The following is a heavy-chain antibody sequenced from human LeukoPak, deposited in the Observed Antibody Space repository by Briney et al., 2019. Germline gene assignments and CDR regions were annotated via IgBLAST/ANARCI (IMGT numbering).Heavy chain of an antibody. CDR1: GFTFSSYG. D-gene: IGHD4-17*01. CDR3: ARDRIDYGRAFDI. J-gene: IGHJ3*02. Sequence: GGSLRLSCAASGFTFSSYGMHWVRQAPGKGLEWVAVISYDGSNKYYADSVKGRFTISRDNSKNTLYLQMSSLRAEDTAVYYCARDRIDYGRAFDIWGQGTMVTVSS. CDR2: ISYDGSNK. V-gene: IGHV3-30*19.